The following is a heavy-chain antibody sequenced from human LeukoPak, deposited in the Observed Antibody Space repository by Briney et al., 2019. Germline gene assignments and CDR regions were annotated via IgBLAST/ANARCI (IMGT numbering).Heavy chain of an antibody. V-gene: IGHV3-9*01. D-gene: IGHD2-2*01. CDR2: ISWNSGSI. Sequence: GGSLRLSCAASGFTVSNNYMRWVRQAPGKGLEWVSGISWNSGSIGYADSVKGRFTISRDNAKNPLYLQMNSRRAEDTALYYCAKGNLDCSSTSCYYGAFDIWGQGTMVTVSS. J-gene: IGHJ3*02. CDR3: AKGNLDCSSTSCYYGAFDI. CDR1: GFTVSNNY.